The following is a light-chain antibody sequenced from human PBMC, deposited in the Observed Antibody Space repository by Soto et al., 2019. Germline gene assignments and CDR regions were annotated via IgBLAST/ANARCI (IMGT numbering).Light chain of an antibody. Sequence: QSALTQPASVSGSPGQSITISCTGTSGDVGGYSYVSWYQQHPGKAPKLMIYDVSNRPSGVSNRFSGSKSGNTASLTISGLQAKYEADYYCSSYTSSSTPYVVFGGGTKLTVL. CDR3: SSYTSSSTPYVV. V-gene: IGLV2-14*01. CDR1: SGDVGGYSY. J-gene: IGLJ2*01. CDR2: DVS.